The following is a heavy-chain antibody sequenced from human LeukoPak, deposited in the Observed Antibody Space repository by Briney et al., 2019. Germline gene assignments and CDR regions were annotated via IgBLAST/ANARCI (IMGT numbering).Heavy chain of an antibody. J-gene: IGHJ4*02. V-gene: IGHV1-2*04. CDR3: TRVPSSGWYGVYFDY. D-gene: IGHD6-19*01. CDR2: INPNSGGT. Sequence: VSVKVSCKASGYIFTGYYMHWVRQAPGQGLEWMGWINPNSGGTNYAQKFQGWVTMTRDTSTSTAYMELSRLRSDDTAVYYCTRVPSSGWYGVYFDYWGQGTLVTVSS. CDR1: GYIFTGYY.